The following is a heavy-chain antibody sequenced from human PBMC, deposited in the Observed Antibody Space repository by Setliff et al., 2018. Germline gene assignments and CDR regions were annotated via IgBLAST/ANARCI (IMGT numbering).Heavy chain of an antibody. Sequence: PSETLSLTCAVYGGPFSGYYWSWIRQPPGKGLEWIGEINHSGSTNYNPSLKSRVTISEDMSNNQFFLKLSSVTAADTAVYYCATLLVVAATASDHWGQGTLVTVSS. V-gene: IGHV4-34*01. D-gene: IGHD2-15*01. CDR2: INHSGST. J-gene: IGHJ4*02. CDR1: GGPFSGYY. CDR3: ATLLVVAATASDH.